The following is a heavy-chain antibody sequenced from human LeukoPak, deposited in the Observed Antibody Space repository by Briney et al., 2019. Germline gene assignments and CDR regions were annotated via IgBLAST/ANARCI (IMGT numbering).Heavy chain of an antibody. V-gene: IGHV4-59*01. CDR3: ASVAAAGTLFDY. J-gene: IGHJ4*02. D-gene: IGHD6-13*01. CDR1: GGSISSYY. CDR2: IYYSGST. Sequence: PSETLSLTCTVSGGSISSYYWSWIRQPPGKGLEWIGYIYYSGSTNYNPSLKSRVTISVDTSKNQFSLKLSSVTAADTAVYYCASVAAAGTLFDYWGQGTLVTVSS.